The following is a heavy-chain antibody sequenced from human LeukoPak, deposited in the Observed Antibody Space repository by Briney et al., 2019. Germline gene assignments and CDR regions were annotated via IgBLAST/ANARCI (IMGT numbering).Heavy chain of an antibody. CDR2: ISWNSGSI. V-gene: IGHV3-9*01. Sequence: PGRSLRLSCAASGFTFDDYAMHWVRQAPGKGLEWVSGISWNSGSIGYADSVKGRFTISRNNAKNSLYLQMNSLRAEDTALYYCAKDMWELQQYAFDIWGQGTMVTVSS. J-gene: IGHJ3*02. CDR1: GFTFDDYA. CDR3: AKDMWELQQYAFDI. D-gene: IGHD1-26*01.